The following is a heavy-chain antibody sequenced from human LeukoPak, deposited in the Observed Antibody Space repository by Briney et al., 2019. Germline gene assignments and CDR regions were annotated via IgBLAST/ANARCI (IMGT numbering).Heavy chain of an antibody. Sequence: PGGSLRLSCAASGFTFSDYNMRWIRQAPGKGLEWVSYISSSSSTIYYADSVKGRFTISRDNAKNSLYLQMNSLRAEDTAVYYCARDPFLGYSSSFDYWGQGTLVTVSS. CDR2: ISSSSSTI. CDR1: GFTFSDYN. V-gene: IGHV3-11*04. CDR3: ARDPFLGYSSSFDY. J-gene: IGHJ4*02. D-gene: IGHD6-13*01.